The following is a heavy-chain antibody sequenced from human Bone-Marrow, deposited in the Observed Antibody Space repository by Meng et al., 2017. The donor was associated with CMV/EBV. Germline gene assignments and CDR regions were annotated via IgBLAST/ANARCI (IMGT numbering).Heavy chain of an antibody. D-gene: IGHD6-19*01. CDR3: ARDYASGWYRGDYYYGRDV. Sequence: GSLRPSCTVSGGSISSYYWSWIRQPPGKGLEWIGYTYYSGSTNYNPSLKSRVTISVDTSKNQFSLKLSSVTAADTAVYYWARDYASGWYRGDYYYGRDVWGQGTTVTVSS. CDR2: TYYSGST. CDR1: GGSISSYY. V-gene: IGHV4-59*01. J-gene: IGHJ6*02.